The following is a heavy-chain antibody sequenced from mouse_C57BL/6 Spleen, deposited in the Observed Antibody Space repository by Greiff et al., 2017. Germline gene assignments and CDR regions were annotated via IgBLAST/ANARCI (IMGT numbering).Heavy chain of an antibody. CDR1: GYTFTDYE. J-gene: IGHJ1*03. V-gene: IGHV1-15*01. D-gene: IGHD1-1*01. CDR2: IDPETGGT. Sequence: VQLQQSGAELVRPGASVTLSCKASGYTFTDYEMHWVKQTPVHGLEWIGAIDPETGGTAYNQKIKGKAILTADKSTSTAYMELRSLTSEDSAVYYCTRGDGSSSRYFDVWGTGTTVTVSS. CDR3: TRGDGSSSRYFDV.